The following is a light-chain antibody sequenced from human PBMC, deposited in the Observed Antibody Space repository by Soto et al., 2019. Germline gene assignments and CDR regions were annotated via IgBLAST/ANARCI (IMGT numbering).Light chain of an antibody. CDR2: DAS. V-gene: IGKV1-33*01. CDR1: QDIRNY. J-gene: IGKJ4*01. Sequence: DIQMTQSPSSLSASVGDRVTITCQASQDIRNYLNWYQQKPGKAPSLLIYDASNLRTGVPLRFSGSGSGTDFTLTISSLQPEDIATYYCQHYDHLPPLSFGGGTRSEIK. CDR3: QHYDHLPPLS.